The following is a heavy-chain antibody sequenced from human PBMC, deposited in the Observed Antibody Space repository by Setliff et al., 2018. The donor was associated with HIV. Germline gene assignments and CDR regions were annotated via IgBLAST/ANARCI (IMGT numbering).Heavy chain of an antibody. D-gene: IGHD3-3*01. CDR1: GFTFRNYK. J-gene: IGHJ6*02. V-gene: IGHV3-48*03. CDR3: ARDYLYYNLYNGSPVYGMDV. Sequence: PGGSLRLSCAASGFTFRNYKFNWVRQAPGRGLEWVSSFSIGSGGAIDYADSVQGRFTISRDNSKNSLYLQMNSLRVEDTAVYYCARDYLYYNLYNGSPVYGMDVWGQGTTVTVSS. CDR2: FSIGSGGAI.